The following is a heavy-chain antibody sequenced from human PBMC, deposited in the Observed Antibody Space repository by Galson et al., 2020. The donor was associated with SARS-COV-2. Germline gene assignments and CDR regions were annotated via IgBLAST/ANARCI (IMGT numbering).Heavy chain of an antibody. CDR1: GYTFTGYY. D-gene: IGHD3-22*01. Sequence: ASVKVSCKASGYTFTGYYMHWVRQAPGQGLEWMGWINPNSGGTNYAQKFQGRVTMTRDTSISTAYMELSRLRSDDTAVYYCARVTHYYDSSGYPGGFDYWGRGTLVTVSS. CDR3: ARVTHYYDSSGYPGGFDY. CDR2: INPNSGGT. J-gene: IGHJ4*02. V-gene: IGHV1-2*02.